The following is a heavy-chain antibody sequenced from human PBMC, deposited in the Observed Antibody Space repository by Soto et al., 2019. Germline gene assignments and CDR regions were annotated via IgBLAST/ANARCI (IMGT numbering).Heavy chain of an antibody. CDR2: ISGSGGST. CDR1: GFTFSSYA. D-gene: IGHD6-13*01. Sequence: EVQLLESGGGLVQPGGSLRLSCAASGFTFSSYAMSWVRQAPGKGLEWVSAISGSGGSTYYADSVKGRFTISSDNSKNTLYLQMNSLRAEDTAVYYCAKDPRIHGGSWEDYWGQGTLVTVSS. J-gene: IGHJ4*02. V-gene: IGHV3-23*01. CDR3: AKDPRIHGGSWEDY.